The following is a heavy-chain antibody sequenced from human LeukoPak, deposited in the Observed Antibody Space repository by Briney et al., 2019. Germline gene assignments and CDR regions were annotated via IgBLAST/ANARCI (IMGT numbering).Heavy chain of an antibody. CDR1: IFTFSAYV. V-gene: IGHV3-30*04. CDR2: ISNDGNDK. Sequence: GGSLRLSCAASIFTFSAYVMHWVRQAPGKGRECVAVISNDGNDKYYGDSVKGRHSISRDNSKNTLYLQMGRLRTEDTAVYYFAIYGGYTGGWTYGAGDYWGQGTLVTVCS. J-gene: IGHJ4*01. CDR3: AIYGGYTGGWTYGAGDY. D-gene: IGHD3-10*01.